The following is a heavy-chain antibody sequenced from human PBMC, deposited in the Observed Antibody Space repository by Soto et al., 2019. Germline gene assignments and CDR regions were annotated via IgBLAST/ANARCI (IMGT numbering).Heavy chain of an antibody. V-gene: IGHV1-8*01. Sequence: QVQLVQSGAEVKKPWASVKVSCKASGYTFTSYDINWVRQATGHGLEWMGWMNTNSGHTGYAQKVQGRVTMTRNTSISTAYMELSRLSSEDTAVYYCARRGYSSSWYYYYYYGMDVWGQGTTVTVSS. CDR2: MNTNSGHT. CDR1: GYTFTSYD. CDR3: ARRGYSSSWYYYYYYGMDV. D-gene: IGHD6-13*01. J-gene: IGHJ6*02.